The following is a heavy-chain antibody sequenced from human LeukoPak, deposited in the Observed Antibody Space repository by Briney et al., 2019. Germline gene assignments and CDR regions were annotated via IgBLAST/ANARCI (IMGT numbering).Heavy chain of an antibody. CDR1: GFTFSSYG. V-gene: IGHV3-23*01. D-gene: IGHD2-2*01. CDR3: AKGVVPAAHFDY. Sequence: GGSLRLSCAVSGFTFSSYGMSWVRQAPGKGLEWVSAISGGGDITHYADSVKGRFTTSRDNSKNTLSLQMNSLRAEDTAVYYCAKGVVPAAHFDYWGQGTLVTVSS. CDR2: ISGGGDIT. J-gene: IGHJ4*02.